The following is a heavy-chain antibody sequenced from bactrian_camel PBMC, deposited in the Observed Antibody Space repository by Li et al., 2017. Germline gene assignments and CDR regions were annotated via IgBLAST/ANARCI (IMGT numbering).Heavy chain of an antibody. V-gene: IGHV3S40*01. CDR3: VRDSPFDGHSWYGTFQY. Sequence: VQLVESGGGLVQPGGSLRLSCAASGFTFSSYAMSWVRQAPGKGLEWVSAINSGGGGTYYADSVKGRFTVSRDSAQNTVYLQMNSLKPEDTAVYYCVRDSPFDGHSWYGTFQYWGQGTQVTVS. J-gene: IGHJ4*01. CDR2: INSGGGGT. CDR1: GFTFSSYA. D-gene: IGHD6*01.